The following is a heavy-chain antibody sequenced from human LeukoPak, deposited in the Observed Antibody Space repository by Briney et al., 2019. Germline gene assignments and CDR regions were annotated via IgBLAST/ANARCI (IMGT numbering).Heavy chain of an antibody. Sequence: ASVKVSCKASGYTFTSYAMHWVRQAPGQRLEWMGWINAGNGNTKYSQKFQGRVTITRDTSASTVYMELSSLRSEDTAVYYCARRVPYGSGSYYNPLGYWGQGTLVTVSS. CDR1: GYTFTSYA. J-gene: IGHJ4*02. D-gene: IGHD3-10*01. CDR3: ARRVPYGSGSYYNPLGY. CDR2: INAGNGNT. V-gene: IGHV1-3*01.